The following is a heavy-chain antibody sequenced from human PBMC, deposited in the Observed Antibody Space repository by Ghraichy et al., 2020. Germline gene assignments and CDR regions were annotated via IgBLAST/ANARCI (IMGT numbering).Heavy chain of an antibody. CDR3: ASTRYSSSWFDY. V-gene: IGHV3-53*01. J-gene: IGHJ4*02. D-gene: IGHD6-13*01. CDR2: IYSGGST. Sequence: GGSLRLSCAASGFTVSSNYMSWVRQAPGKGLEWVSVIYSGGSTYYADSVKGRFTISRDNSKNTLYLQMNSLRAEDTAVYYCASTRYSSSWFDYWGQGTLVTVSS. CDR1: GFTVSSNY.